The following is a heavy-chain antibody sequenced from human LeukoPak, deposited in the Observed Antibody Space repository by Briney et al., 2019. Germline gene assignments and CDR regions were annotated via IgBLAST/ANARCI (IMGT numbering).Heavy chain of an antibody. CDR3: ARDGLGFGPMGYFDY. CDR1: GFTFSDYY. Sequence: GGTLRLSCAASGFTFSDYYMSWVRQAPGKGLEWVANIKQDGSEKYYVDSVKGRFTISRDNAKNTLYLQMNSLRAEDTAVYYCARDGLGFGPMGYFDYWGQGTLVTVSS. V-gene: IGHV3-7*01. CDR2: IKQDGSEK. J-gene: IGHJ4*02. D-gene: IGHD3-10*01.